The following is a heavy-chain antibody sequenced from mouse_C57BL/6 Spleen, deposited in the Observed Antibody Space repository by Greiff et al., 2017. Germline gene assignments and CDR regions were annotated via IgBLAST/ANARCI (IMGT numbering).Heavy chain of an antibody. J-gene: IGHJ1*03. CDR3: ASEIYYYGSSSHV. CDR1: GFTFSDYY. Sequence: EVHLVESGGGLVQPGGSLKLSCAASGFTFSDYYMYWVRQTPEKRLEWVAYISNGGGSTYYPDTVKGRFTISRDNAKNTLYLQMSRLKSEDTAMYYCASEIYYYGSSSHVWGTGTTVTVSS. D-gene: IGHD1-1*01. CDR2: ISNGGGST. V-gene: IGHV5-12*01.